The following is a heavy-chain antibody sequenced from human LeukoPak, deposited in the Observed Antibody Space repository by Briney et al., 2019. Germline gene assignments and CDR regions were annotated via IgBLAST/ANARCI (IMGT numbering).Heavy chain of an antibody. Sequence: GGSLRLSCAASGFTFSDYYMSWIRQAPGKGLEWVSYISSSSSYTNYADSVKGRFTISRDNAKNSLYLQMNSLRAEDTAVYHCAREFEYYYGSGTDYWGQGTLVTVSS. CDR1: GFTFSDYY. CDR2: ISSSSSYT. V-gene: IGHV3-11*05. D-gene: IGHD3-10*01. J-gene: IGHJ4*02. CDR3: AREFEYYYGSGTDY.